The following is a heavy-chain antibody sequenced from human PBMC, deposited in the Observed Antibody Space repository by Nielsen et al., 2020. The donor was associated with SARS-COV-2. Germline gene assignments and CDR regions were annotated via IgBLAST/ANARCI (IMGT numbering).Heavy chain of an antibody. CDR2: INPSGGST. J-gene: IGHJ6*03. CDR3: ARGLRYFDWLFPESYYYYMDV. D-gene: IGHD3-9*01. CDR1: GYTFTSYY. Sequence: ASVMVSCKASGYTFTSYYMHWVRQAPGQGLEWMGIINPSGGSTSYAQKFQGRVTMTRDTSTSTVYMELSSLRSEDTAVYYCARGLRYFDWLFPESYYYYMDVWGKGTTVTVSS. V-gene: IGHV1-46*01.